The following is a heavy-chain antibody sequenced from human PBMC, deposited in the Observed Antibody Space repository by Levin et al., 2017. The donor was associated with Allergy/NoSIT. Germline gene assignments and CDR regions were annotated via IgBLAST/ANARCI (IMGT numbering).Heavy chain of an antibody. D-gene: IGHD3-3*01. Sequence: SQTLSLTCAVYGGSFSGYYWSWIRQPPGKGLEWIGEINHSGSTNYNPSLKSRVTISVDTSKNQFSLKLSSVTAADTAVYYCARGGRDFGSDFDYWGQGTLVTVSS. CDR3: ARGGRDFGSDFDY. CDR2: INHSGST. CDR1: GGSFSGYY. V-gene: IGHV4-34*01. J-gene: IGHJ4*02.